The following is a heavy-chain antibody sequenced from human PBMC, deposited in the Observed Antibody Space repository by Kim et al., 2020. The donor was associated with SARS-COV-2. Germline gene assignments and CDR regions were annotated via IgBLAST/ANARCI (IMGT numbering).Heavy chain of an antibody. Sequence: GGSLRLSCAASGFSFSSYAMNWVRQAPGKGLEWVSDISGNGGSTYYADSVKGRFTISRDNSKTTLYLQMNSLRAEDTAVYYCAKDTSWSGQYYFDYWGQGTLVTVSS. CDR1: GFSFSSYA. CDR2: ISGNGGST. D-gene: IGHD3-3*01. V-gene: IGHV3-23*01. J-gene: IGHJ4*02. CDR3: AKDTSWSGQYYFDY.